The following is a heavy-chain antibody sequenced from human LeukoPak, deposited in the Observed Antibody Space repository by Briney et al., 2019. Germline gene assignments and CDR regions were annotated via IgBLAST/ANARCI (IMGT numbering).Heavy chain of an antibody. V-gene: IGHV4-31*03. CDR1: GGYISRDGHY. CDR2: VSSSGTT. J-gene: IGHJ3*02. CDR3: AREMVRDAFDI. Sequence: SQTLSLTCTVSGGYISRDGHYWSWIRQYPGKGLELIGSVSSSGTTTYNPSLKSRVTISLDTSQNQFSLNLRSLTAADTAVYYCAREMVRDAFDIWGQGTMVTVSS. D-gene: IGHD2-8*01.